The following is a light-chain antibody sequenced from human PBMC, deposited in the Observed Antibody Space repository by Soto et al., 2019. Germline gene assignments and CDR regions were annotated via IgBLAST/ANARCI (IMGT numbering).Light chain of an antibody. J-gene: IGLJ1*01. CDR1: SSDVGGYHY. CDR3: TSYTGSNNLYV. Sequence: QSLLTQPPSASGSPGQSVTISCTGTSSDVGGYHYVAWYQQHPGKAPKLMIYEVSKRPSGVPDRFSGSKSGNTASLTVSGLQAEDEADYYCTSYTGSNNLYVFGTGTKVTVL. CDR2: EVS. V-gene: IGLV2-8*01.